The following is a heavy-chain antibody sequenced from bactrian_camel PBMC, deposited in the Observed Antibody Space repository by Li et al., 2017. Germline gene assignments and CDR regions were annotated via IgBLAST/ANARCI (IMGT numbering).Heavy chain of an antibody. CDR3: VSDLPPIS. D-gene: IGHD4*01. J-gene: IGHJ6*01. CDR2: ISWSGDTT. V-gene: IGHV3S40*01. Sequence: VQLVESGGGLVQPGGSLRLSCAAAGFTFGDYDMSWVRQAPGEGLEWVSAISWSGDTTHYADSVKGHFTISRDNTKNMLYLQMNSLKTDDTALYYCVSDLPPISWGQGTQVTVS. CDR1: GFTFGDYD.